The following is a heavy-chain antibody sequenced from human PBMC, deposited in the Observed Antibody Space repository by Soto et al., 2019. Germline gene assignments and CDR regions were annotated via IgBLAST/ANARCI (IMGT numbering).Heavy chain of an antibody. Sequence: EGSLRLSCVASGFTFTTYWMSWVRQAPGKGLEWVDNIRQDGGAQYYVDSVKGRFTISRDNSKNSLYLQMSVLTTEDTALYYCARDSYDVLTGQKRYFDSWGQGTLVTVSS. CDR2: IRQDGGAQ. CDR3: ARDSYDVLTGQKRYFDS. V-gene: IGHV3-7*03. CDR1: GFTFTTYW. D-gene: IGHD3-9*01. J-gene: IGHJ4*02.